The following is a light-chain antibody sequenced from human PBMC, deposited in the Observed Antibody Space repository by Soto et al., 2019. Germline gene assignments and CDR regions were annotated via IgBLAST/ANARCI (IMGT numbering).Light chain of an antibody. CDR3: QQYDSSFFI. CDR1: QQVAASY. CDR2: GAS. Sequence: IVLTQSPGTLSLPPWERATLSCRTSQQVAASYMTWYQHKPGQAPRLLIYGASNRATGVPDRFSGSGSGTDFNLTISRLEPEDFAVYYCQQYDSSFFIFGPGTKVDIK. V-gene: IGKV3-20*01. J-gene: IGKJ3*01.